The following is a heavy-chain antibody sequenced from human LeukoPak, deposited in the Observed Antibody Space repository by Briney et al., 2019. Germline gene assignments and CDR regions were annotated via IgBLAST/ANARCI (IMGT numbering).Heavy chain of an antibody. Sequence: PGGSLRLSCAASGFTFSSYWMHWVRQAPGKGLVWVSRIKSDGSTRYADSVKGRFTVSRDNAKNTVSLQMNSLRAEDTGVYYCARALSEIGGYYPEYFRHWGQGTLVIVSS. V-gene: IGHV3-74*01. CDR3: ARALSEIGGYYPEYFRH. CDR2: IKSDGST. J-gene: IGHJ1*01. D-gene: IGHD3-22*01. CDR1: GFTFSSYW.